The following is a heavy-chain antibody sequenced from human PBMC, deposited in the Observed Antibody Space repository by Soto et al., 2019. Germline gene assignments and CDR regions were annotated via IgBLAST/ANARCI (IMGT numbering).Heavy chain of an antibody. Sequence: GGSLRLSCAASGFTFSSYSMNWVRQAPGKGLEWVSYISSSSSTIYYADSVKGRFTISRDNAKNSLYLQMNSLRAEDTAVYYCARVGTAYYDFWSGYYSYYFDYWGQGTLVTVSS. CDR1: GFTFSSYS. V-gene: IGHV3-48*01. CDR2: ISSSSSTI. CDR3: ARVGTAYYDFWSGYYSYYFDY. J-gene: IGHJ4*02. D-gene: IGHD3-3*01.